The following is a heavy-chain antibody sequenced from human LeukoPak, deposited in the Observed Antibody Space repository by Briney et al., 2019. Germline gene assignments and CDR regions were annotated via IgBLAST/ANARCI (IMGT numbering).Heavy chain of an antibody. CDR2: ISAYNGNT. Sequence: ASVKVSCKASGYTFTGYYMHWVRQAPGQGLEWMGWISAYNGNTNYAQKLQGRVTMTTDTSTSTAYMELRSLRSDDTAVYYCARASFPLGWGSYRPIDYWGQGTLVTVSS. V-gene: IGHV1-18*04. CDR3: ARASFPLGWGSYRPIDY. J-gene: IGHJ4*02. CDR1: GYTFTGYY. D-gene: IGHD3-16*02.